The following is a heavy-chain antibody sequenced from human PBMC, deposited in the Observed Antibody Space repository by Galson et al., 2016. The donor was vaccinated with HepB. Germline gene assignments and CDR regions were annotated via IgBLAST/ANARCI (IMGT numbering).Heavy chain of an antibody. J-gene: IGHJ3*02. CDR2: MNPDNGHT. CDR3: ARGIEESLDAFGI. V-gene: IGHV1-8*01. D-gene: IGHD5-24*01. CDR1: GYTFTSHD. Sequence: SVKVSCKASGYTFTSHDINWVRQATGQGLEWMGWMNPDNGHTGYAQNFQGRVTLTRNTSISTAYMELSSLRSEDTAFYYCARGIEESLDAFGIWGQGTRVTVSS.